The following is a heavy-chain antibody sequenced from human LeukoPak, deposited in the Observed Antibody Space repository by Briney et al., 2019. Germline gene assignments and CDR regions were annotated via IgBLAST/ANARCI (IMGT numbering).Heavy chain of an antibody. J-gene: IGHJ3*02. Sequence: GGSLRLSCAAPGFTFDDYAMHWVRQAPGKGLEWVSGISWNSGSIGYADSVKGRFTISRDNAKNSLYLQMNSLRAEDMALYYCAKDRVAVATPLSAFDIWGQGTMVTVSS. CDR1: GFTFDDYA. V-gene: IGHV3-9*03. D-gene: IGHD6-19*01. CDR2: ISWNSGSI. CDR3: AKDRVAVATPLSAFDI.